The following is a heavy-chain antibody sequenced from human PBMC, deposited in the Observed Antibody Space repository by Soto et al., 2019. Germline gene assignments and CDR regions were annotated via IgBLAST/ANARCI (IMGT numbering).Heavy chain of an antibody. V-gene: IGHV3-30-3*01. D-gene: IGHD6-13*01. CDR1: GFTFSSYA. J-gene: IGHJ6*02. Sequence: QVQLVESGGGVVQPGRSLRLSCAASGFTFSSYAMHWVRQAPGKGLEWVAVISYDGSNKYYADSVKGRFTISRDNSKNTLYLQMNRLRAEDTAVYYCARALGIEQQLYYYSGMDVWGQGTTVTVSS. CDR3: ARALGIEQQLYYYSGMDV. CDR2: ISYDGSNK.